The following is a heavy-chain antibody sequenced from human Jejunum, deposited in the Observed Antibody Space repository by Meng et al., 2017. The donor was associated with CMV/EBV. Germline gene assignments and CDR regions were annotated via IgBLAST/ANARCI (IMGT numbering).Heavy chain of an antibody. D-gene: IGHD5-18*01. CDR2: ISSSGSVV. V-gene: IGHV3-48*03. J-gene: IGHJ6*02. CDR1: FRSND. CDR3: ARDLYKYGTMWLSGMDV. Sequence: FRSNDMNWVRQAPGKGLEWVASISSSGSVVQYAESVKGRFVVSRDNAKKSLYLQMSSLRAEDTAVYYCARDLYKYGTMWLSGMDVWGQGTTVTVSS.